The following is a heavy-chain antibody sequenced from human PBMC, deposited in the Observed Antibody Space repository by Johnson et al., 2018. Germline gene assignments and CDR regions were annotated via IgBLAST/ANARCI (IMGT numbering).Heavy chain of an antibody. CDR1: GFTFSSYS. CDR3: ARSQSDYYGDYVGAEYFQH. CDR2: ISSSSSYI. Sequence: EVQLVESGGGLVKPGGSLRLSCAASGFTFSSYSMNWVRQAPGKGLEWVSSISSSSSYIYNADSMKGRFTISRDNAKNSLHLQMNSLRAEDTAVYYCARSQSDYYGDYVGAEYFQHWGQGTLVTVAS. D-gene: IGHD4-17*01. J-gene: IGHJ1*01. V-gene: IGHV3-21*01.